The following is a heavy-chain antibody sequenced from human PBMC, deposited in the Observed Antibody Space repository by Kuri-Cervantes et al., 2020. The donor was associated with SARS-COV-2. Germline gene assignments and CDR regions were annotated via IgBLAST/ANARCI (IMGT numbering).Heavy chain of an antibody. D-gene: IGHD3-3*01. J-gene: IGHJ6*03. CDR1: GFTFSSYA. CDR2: IRSKAYGGTT. V-gene: IGHV3-49*04. CDR3: TRLDFWSRYYMDV. Sequence: QTLSLTCAASGFTFSSYAMSWVRQAPGKGLEWVGFIRSKAYGGTTEYAASVKGRFTISRDDSKSIAYLQMNSLKTEDTAVYYCTRLDFWSRYYMDVWGKGTTVTVSS.